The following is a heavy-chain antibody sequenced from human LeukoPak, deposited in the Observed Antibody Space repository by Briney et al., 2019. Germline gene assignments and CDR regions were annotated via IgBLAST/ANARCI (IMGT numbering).Heavy chain of an antibody. D-gene: IGHD3-16*01. CDR2: RKQDGSEK. J-gene: IGHJ4*02. CDR3: GVHLGDYCLGTPQL. V-gene: IGHV3-7*01. CDR1: GFTFSSYW. Sequence: PGGSLRLSCAASGFTFSSYWMTWVRQAPGKGLEWVANRKQDGSEKYYVDSVKGRFTISRDNAKNSLYLQMNSLRAEDTAVYYCGVHLGDYCLGTPQLWGQGTLVTVSS.